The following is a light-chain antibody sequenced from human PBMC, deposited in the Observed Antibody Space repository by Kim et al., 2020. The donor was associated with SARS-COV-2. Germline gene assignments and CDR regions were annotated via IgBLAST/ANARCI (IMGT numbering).Light chain of an antibody. Sequence: QSVLTQPPSASGTPGQRVTISCSGSRSNIGSNAVNWYQQLPGTAPKLLIYSNDHRPSRVPDRFSGTKSGTSASLAISGLQSEDEADYYCAAWDDSLNGVVFGGGTQLTVL. J-gene: IGLJ2*01. CDR1: RSNIGSNA. V-gene: IGLV1-44*01. CDR2: SND. CDR3: AAWDDSLNGVV.